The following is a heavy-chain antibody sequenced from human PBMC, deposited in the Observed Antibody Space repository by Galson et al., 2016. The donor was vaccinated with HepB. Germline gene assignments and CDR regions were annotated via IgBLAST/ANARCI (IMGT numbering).Heavy chain of an antibody. V-gene: IGHV1-18*01. J-gene: IGHJ3*02. CDR3: ARDRGPQDCWSGYLHGTPLFDI. CDR1: GYTFTSYG. CDR2: ISAYKGNT. D-gene: IGHD3-3*01. Sequence: SVKVSCQASGYTFTSYGISWVRQAPGQGLEGMGWISAYKGNTNYAQKLQGRVTMTTDTSTRTAYMELRSLRSDDTGVYYCARDRGPQDCWSGYLHGTPLFDIWGQGTMVTVSS.